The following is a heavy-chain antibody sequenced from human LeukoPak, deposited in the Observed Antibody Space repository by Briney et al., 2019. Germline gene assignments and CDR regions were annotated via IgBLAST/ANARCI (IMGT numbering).Heavy chain of an antibody. CDR1: GYTFTSYA. CDR2: INAGNGNT. J-gene: IGHJ4*02. D-gene: IGHD1-26*01. CDR3: ARWSGATLLDY. V-gene: IGHV1-3*01. Sequence: ASVKVSCKASGYTFTSYAMHWVRQAPGQRLEWMGWINAGNGNTKYSQKFQGRVTVTRDTSASTAYMELSSLRSEDTAVYCCARWSGATLLDYWGQGTLVTVSS.